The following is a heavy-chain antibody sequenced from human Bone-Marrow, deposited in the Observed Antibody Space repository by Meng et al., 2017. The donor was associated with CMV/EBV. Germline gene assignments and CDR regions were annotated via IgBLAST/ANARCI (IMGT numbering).Heavy chain of an antibody. CDR2: IYSGGEA. D-gene: IGHD5-18*01. CDR3: ASSVDTYGRYGMDV. CDR1: GFTVSNNY. V-gene: IGHV3-53*01. J-gene: IGHJ6*01. Sequence: GESLKISCLASGFTVSNNYMTWVRLPPGKGLDWVSVIYSGGEAFYADSVRGRFFISRDKSKNTLYLEMTSLRAEDTAVYYCASSVDTYGRYGMDVWGQGTTVTSSS.